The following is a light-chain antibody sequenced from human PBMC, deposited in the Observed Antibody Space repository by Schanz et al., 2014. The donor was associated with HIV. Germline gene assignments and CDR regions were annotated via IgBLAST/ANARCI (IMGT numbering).Light chain of an antibody. CDR2: DFS. Sequence: QSALTQPTSVSGSPGQSITISCTVASSDVGDVNFVSWYQQHPGKPPKLMIYDFSDRPSGISSRFSGSKSGNTASLTISALQAEDEADYYCSSYTSSSTLVVFGGGTKLTVL. CDR1: SSDVGDVNF. CDR3: SSYTSSSTLVV. V-gene: IGLV2-14*03. J-gene: IGLJ2*01.